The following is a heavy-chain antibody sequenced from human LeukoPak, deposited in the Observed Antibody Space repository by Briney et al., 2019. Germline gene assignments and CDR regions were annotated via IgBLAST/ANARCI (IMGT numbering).Heavy chain of an antibody. CDR1: GFTLSSYA. D-gene: IGHD1-14*01. J-gene: IGHJ4*02. V-gene: IGHV3-30*14. CDR3: ARVGPETAFDY. CDR2: ISYDGSNK. Sequence: GRSLRLSCAASGFTLSSYAMHWVRQAPGKGLEWVAVISYDGSNKYYADSVKGRFTISRDNSKNTLYLQMASLRGEDMAVYYCARVGPETAFDYWGQGTLVTVSS.